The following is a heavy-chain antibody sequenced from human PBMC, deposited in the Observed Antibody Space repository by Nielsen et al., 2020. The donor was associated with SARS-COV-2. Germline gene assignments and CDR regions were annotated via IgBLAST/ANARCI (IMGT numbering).Heavy chain of an antibody. V-gene: IGHV3-66*01. CDR3: ARDISGWGWFDP. Sequence: GESLKISCAASGFTFSSYWMNWVRQAPGKGLEWVSVIYSGGSTYYADSVKGRFTISRDSSKNTLYLQMDSLRAEDTAVYYCARDISGWGWFDPWGQGTLVTVSS. CDR1: GFTFSSYW. D-gene: IGHD6-19*01. CDR2: IYSGGST. J-gene: IGHJ5*02.